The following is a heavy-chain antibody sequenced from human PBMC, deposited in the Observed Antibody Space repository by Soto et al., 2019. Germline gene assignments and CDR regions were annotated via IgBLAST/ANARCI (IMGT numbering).Heavy chain of an antibody. Sequence: ASVKVSCKASGYSFTSYAMHWVRQAPGQRLEWMGWINAGNGNTKYSQKFQGRVTITRDTSASTAYMELSSLRSEDTAVYYCARGKKEPLYYYMDVWGKGTTVTVSS. V-gene: IGHV1-3*01. CDR1: GYSFTSYA. J-gene: IGHJ6*03. CDR2: INAGNGNT. D-gene: IGHD1-1*01. CDR3: ARGKKEPLYYYMDV.